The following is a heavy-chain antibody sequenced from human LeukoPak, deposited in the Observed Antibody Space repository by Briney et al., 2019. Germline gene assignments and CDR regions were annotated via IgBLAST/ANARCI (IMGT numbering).Heavy chain of an antibody. CDR3: ARRGVAAAYDY. J-gene: IGHJ4*02. Sequence: NLGESLKISCKGSGYSFTSYWIAWVRQMPGKGLEWMGIIYPGDSDTRYRPSFQGQVTISADKSISTAYLQWSSLKASDSAMYYCARRGVAAAYDYWGQGTLVSVSS. CDR1: GYSFTSYW. V-gene: IGHV5-51*01. CDR2: IYPGDSDT. D-gene: IGHD6-13*01.